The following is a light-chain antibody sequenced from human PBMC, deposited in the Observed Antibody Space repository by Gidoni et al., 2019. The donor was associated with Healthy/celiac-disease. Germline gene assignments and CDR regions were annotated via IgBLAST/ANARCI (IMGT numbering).Light chain of an antibody. CDR1: QSISSY. CDR3: QQSYSTPA. V-gene: IGKV1-39*01. CDR2: AAS. Sequence: DSQMTQSPSSLSASVGDRVTITCRASQSISSYLNWYQQKPGKAPKLLIYAASSLQSGVPSRFSGSRSGTDFTLTISSLPPEDFATYYCQQSYSTPAFGQGTKVEIK. J-gene: IGKJ1*01.